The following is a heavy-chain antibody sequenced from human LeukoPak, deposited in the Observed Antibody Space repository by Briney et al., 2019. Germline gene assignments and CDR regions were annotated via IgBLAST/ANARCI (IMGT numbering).Heavy chain of an antibody. V-gene: IGHV3-23*01. CDR1: GLTFNNYA. CDR3: ASSRVYGYHDY. CDR2: ISGSGGST. J-gene: IGHJ4*02. Sequence: PGGSLRLSCAASGLTFNNYAMTWVRQAPGKGLEWVSFISGSGGSTFYADSVKGRFIISRDNSKNTLFLQMNSLRAEDTAVYYCASSRVYGYHDYWGQGTLVTVSS. D-gene: IGHD5-18*01.